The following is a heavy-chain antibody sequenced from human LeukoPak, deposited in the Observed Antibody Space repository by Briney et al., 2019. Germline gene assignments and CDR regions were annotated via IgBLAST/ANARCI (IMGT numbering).Heavy chain of an antibody. CDR1: GGTFSSYA. D-gene: IGHD4-17*01. CDR2: IIPIFGTA. CDR3: ARAETTVITRMDY. J-gene: IGHJ4*02. Sequence: SVKVSCKASGGTFSSYAISWVRQAPGQGLEWMGRIIPIFGTANYAQKFQGKVTITTDESTSTAYMELSSLRSEDTAVYYCARAETTVITRMDYWGQGTLVIVSS. V-gene: IGHV1-69*05.